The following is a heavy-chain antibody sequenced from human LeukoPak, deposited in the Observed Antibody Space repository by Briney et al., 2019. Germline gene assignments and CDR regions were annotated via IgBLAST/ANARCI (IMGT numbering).Heavy chain of an antibody. J-gene: IGHJ4*02. CDR2: INCNGSST. D-gene: IGHD5-18*01. V-gene: IGHV3-20*04. CDR1: GFTFDDYY. CDR3: ARDGLVDTPMGAGY. Sequence: GGSLRLSCAASGFTFDDYYMSWVRQAPGKGLEWVSGINCNGSSTGYADPLTGRSTISRDNPKNSMYLQTNSLRAEDTALYYCARDGLVDTPMGAGYWGQGPLVTVSS.